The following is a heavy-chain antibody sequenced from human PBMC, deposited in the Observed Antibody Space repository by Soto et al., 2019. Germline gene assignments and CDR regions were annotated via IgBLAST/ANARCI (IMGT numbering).Heavy chain of an antibody. CDR3: AREGVYYYASSGYSTGFDY. Sequence: EASVKVSCKASGYTFTSYDINWVRQATGQGLEWMGWMNPNSGNTGYAQKFQGRVTMTRNTSISTAYMELSSLRSEDTAVYYCAREGVYYYASSGYSTGFDYWGQGTLVTVSS. CDR1: GYTFTSYD. D-gene: IGHD3-22*01. J-gene: IGHJ4*02. CDR2: MNPNSGNT. V-gene: IGHV1-8*01.